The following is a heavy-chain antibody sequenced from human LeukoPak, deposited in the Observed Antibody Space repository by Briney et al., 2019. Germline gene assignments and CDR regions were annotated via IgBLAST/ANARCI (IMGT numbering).Heavy chain of an antibody. CDR2: ISWDGGST. D-gene: IGHD5-18*01. CDR1: GFTFDDYT. J-gene: IGHJ4*02. CDR3: AKPLGTYSYGYDY. V-gene: IGHV3-43*01. Sequence: GGSLRLSCAAPGFTFDDYTMHWVRQAPGKGLEWVSLISWDGGSTYYADSVKGRFTISRDNSKNSLYLQMNSLRTEDTALYYCAKPLGTYSYGYDYWGQGTLVTVSS.